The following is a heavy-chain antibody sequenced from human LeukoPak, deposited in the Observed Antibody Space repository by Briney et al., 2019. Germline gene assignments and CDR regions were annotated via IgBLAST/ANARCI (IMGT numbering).Heavy chain of an antibody. CDR2: IIPIFGTA. Sequence: GASVKVSCKASGGTFSSYAISWVRQAPGQGLEWMGRIIPIFGTANYAQKFQGRVTITTDESTSTAYMELSSLRSEDTAVYYCARFGYDFWSGYNDYYYYYMDVWGKGTTVTVSS. J-gene: IGHJ6*03. V-gene: IGHV1-69*05. CDR1: GGTFSSYA. CDR3: ARFGYDFWSGYNDYYYYYMDV. D-gene: IGHD3-3*01.